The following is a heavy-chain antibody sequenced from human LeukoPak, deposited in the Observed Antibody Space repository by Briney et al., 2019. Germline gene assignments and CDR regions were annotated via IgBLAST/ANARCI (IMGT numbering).Heavy chain of an antibody. J-gene: IGHJ4*02. CDR1: GYTLTDLS. V-gene: IGHV1-24*01. Sequence: ASVNVSCKVSGYTLTDLSMHWVRQAPGKGLEWMGGFDPEDGETIYAQKFQGRVTMTEDTSTDTAYMELSSLRSEDTAVYYCATDRGLLWFGELLVWGQGTLVTVSS. D-gene: IGHD3-10*01. CDR2: FDPEDGET. CDR3: ATDRGLLWFGELLV.